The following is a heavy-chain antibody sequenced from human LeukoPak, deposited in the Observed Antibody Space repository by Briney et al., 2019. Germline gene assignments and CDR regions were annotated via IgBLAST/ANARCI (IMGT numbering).Heavy chain of an antibody. Sequence: GGSLRLSCAASGFTFSSYSMNWVRQAPGKGLEWVSSISSSSSYIYYADSVKGRFTISRDNAKNSLYLQMNSLRAEDTAVYYCARDPSLAVARNGDWGQGPMVTVSS. V-gene: IGHV3-21*01. CDR2: ISSSSSYI. D-gene: IGHD6-19*01. CDR1: GFTFSSYS. CDR3: ARDPSLAVARNGD. J-gene: IGHJ1*01.